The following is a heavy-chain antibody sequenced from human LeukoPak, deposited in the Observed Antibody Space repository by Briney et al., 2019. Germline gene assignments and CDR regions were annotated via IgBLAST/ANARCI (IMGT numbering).Heavy chain of an antibody. J-gene: IGHJ6*02. CDR1: GFTFSDYY. V-gene: IGHV4-34*01. CDR2: INHSGST. CDR3: ARVGGYGMDV. D-gene: IGHD1-26*01. Sequence: PGGSLRLSCAASGFTFSDYYMSWIRQPPGKGQEWIGEINHSGSTNYNPSLKSRVTISVDTSKNQFSLKLSSVTAADTAVYYCARVGGYGMDVWGQGTTVTVSS.